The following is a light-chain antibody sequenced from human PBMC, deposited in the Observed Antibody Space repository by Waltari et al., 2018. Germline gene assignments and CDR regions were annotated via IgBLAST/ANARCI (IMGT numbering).Light chain of an antibody. CDR2: WAS. V-gene: IGKV4-1*01. Sequence: DIVMTQSPDSLAVSLGERATITCTSSQNILFSSNRTNSLAWYQLKQCQGPQLLIYWASSRASGVPVRVSGSGSGTDFTLTISSLQAEDVAVYYCHQYYNTPPTFGQGTKVEIK. J-gene: IGKJ1*01. CDR1: QNILFSSNRTNS. CDR3: HQYYNTPPT.